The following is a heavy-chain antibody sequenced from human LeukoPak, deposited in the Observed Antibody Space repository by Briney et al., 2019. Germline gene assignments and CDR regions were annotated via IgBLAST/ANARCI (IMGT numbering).Heavy chain of an antibody. CDR1: GGTFSSYA. CDR2: IIPIFGTA. CDR3: ARDLYSGDYLYFDY. D-gene: IGHD4-17*01. J-gene: IGHJ4*02. V-gene: IGHV1-69*05. Sequence: ASVKVSCKASGGTFSSYAISWVRQAPGQGLEWMGRIIPIFGTANYAQKFQGRVTITTDESTSTAYMELSSLRPEDTAVYYCARDLYSGDYLYFDYWGQGTLVTVSS.